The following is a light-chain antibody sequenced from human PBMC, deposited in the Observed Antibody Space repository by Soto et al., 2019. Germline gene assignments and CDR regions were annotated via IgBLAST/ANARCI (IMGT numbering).Light chain of an antibody. V-gene: IGKV1-9*01. J-gene: IGKJ2*01. CDR3: QHLNDYRYT. CDR1: QAISSS. Sequence: DIQLIQSPSFLSASVGDRVTITCRASQAISSSLAWYQHNPGKAPKLLIYAASTLQNGVPSSFSCSGSGTELTLTISSLQPEDFATYYCQHLNDYRYTFGQGTKVEIK. CDR2: AAS.